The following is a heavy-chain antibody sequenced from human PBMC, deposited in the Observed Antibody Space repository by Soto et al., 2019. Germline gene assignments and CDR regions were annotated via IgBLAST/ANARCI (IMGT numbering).Heavy chain of an antibody. J-gene: IGHJ4*02. CDR1: GFTFSSYA. Sequence: VGSLRLSCAASGFTFSSYAMSWVRQAPGKGLEWVSAISGSGGSTYYADSVKGRFTISRDNSKNTLYLQMNSLRAEDTAVYYCANEFWSGYSSSRYAHYWGQGTLVTVSS. V-gene: IGHV3-23*01. D-gene: IGHD3-3*01. CDR3: ANEFWSGYSSSRYAHY. CDR2: ISGSGGST.